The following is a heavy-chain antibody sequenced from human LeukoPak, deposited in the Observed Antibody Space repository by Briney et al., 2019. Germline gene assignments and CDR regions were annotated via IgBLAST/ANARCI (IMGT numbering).Heavy chain of an antibody. J-gene: IGHJ1*01. V-gene: IGHV4-39*01. CDR3: ARRRYYDSSGYLE. CDR1: GDSVSRSDSY. D-gene: IGHD3-22*01. Sequence: SETLSLTCTIFGDSVSRSDSYWNWIRQPPGKGLEWIGTIYYSGRTYYSPSLKSRVTLSVDMSNNQFSLTLSSVTAADTALYFCARRRYYDSSGYLEWGQGTLVTVSS. CDR2: IYYSGRT.